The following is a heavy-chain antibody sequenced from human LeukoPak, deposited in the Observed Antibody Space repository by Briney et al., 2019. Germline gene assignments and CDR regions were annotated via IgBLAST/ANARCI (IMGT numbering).Heavy chain of an antibody. J-gene: IGHJ4*02. CDR3: ARNYYDSGGYYVFVY. CDR2: IRYDGSNK. V-gene: IGHV3-33*01. CDR1: GFTFSIYG. D-gene: IGHD3-22*01. Sequence: PGRSLRLSCAASGFTFSIYGMHWVRQAPGNGLEWVAVIRYDGSNKYYADSVKGPVNISRDNSRTTLYLQMNSLRAEDTAVYYCARNYYDSGGYYVFVYWGGGTLVTVSS.